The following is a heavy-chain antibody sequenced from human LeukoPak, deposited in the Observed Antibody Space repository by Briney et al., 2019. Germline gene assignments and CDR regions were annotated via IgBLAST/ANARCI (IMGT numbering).Heavy chain of an antibody. CDR2: IYYSGTT. CDR1: GGSISPYY. V-gene: IGHV4-59*08. CDR3: ARHSYNYYGLDV. Sequence: PSENLSLTCTVSGGSISPYYWIWIRQPPGKGLEWIGYIYYSGTTNYNPSLKSRVTMSVDTSNNHLSLRLTSVTAADTALYYCARHSYNYYGLDVWGQGTTITVFS. J-gene: IGHJ6*02.